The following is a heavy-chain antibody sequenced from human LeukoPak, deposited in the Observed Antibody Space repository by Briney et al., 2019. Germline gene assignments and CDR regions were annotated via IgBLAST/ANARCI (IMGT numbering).Heavy chain of an antibody. Sequence: PSETLSLTCTVSGFSISSYYWSWIRQPPGKGLEWIGYIYYSGSTNYNPSLKSRVTISLHTYKHQFSLTLSSVTAADTAVYYCARDYYDSSGDPFDYWGQGTLVTVSS. V-gene: IGHV4-59*12. D-gene: IGHD3-22*01. J-gene: IGHJ4*02. CDR3: ARDYYDSSGDPFDY. CDR1: GFSISSYY. CDR2: IYYSGST.